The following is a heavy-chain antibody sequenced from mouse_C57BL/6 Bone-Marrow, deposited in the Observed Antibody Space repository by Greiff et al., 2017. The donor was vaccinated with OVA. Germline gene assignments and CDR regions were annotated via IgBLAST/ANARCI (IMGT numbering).Heavy chain of an antibody. J-gene: IGHJ2*01. V-gene: IGHV1-39*01. CDR3: ARGDYGSSYYFDY. Sequence: VQLKQSGPELVKPGASVKISCKASGYSFTDYNMNWVKQSHGKSLEWIGVINPNYGTTSYNQKFKGKATLTVDQSSSKAYMQLNSLTSEDSAVYYYARGDYGSSYYFDYWGQGTTLTVSS. CDR2: INPNYGTT. D-gene: IGHD1-1*01. CDR1: GYSFTDYN.